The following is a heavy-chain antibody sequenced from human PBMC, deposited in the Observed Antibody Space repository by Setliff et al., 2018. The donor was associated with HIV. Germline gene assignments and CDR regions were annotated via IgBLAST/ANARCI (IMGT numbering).Heavy chain of an antibody. J-gene: IGHJ3*02. CDR1: GYTFTYYS. V-gene: IGHV1-69*13. CDR2: IISMFGTA. Sequence: SVKVSCKASGYTFTYYSMHWVRQAPGQGLEWMGGIISMFGTANYAQKFQGRVTITADESTNTAYMELSSLRSEDTAVYYCARDREAEGDAFDIWGQGTMVTVSS. D-gene: IGHD3-10*01. CDR3: ARDREAEGDAFDI.